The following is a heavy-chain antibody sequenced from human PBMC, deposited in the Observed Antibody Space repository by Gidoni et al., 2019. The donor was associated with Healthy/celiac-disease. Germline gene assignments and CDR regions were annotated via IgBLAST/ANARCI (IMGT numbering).Heavy chain of an antibody. CDR3: ATWKPHITMIVVFDY. D-gene: IGHD3-22*01. J-gene: IGHJ4*02. CDR1: GYTLTELS. Sequence: QVQLVQSGAEVKKPGAAVKVSCKVSGYTLTELSMHWVRQAPGKGLEWMGGFGPEDGETTYAQKFQGRVTMTEDTSTDTAYMELSSLRSEDTAVYYCATWKPHITMIVVFDYWGQGTLVTVSS. CDR2: FGPEDGET. V-gene: IGHV1-24*01.